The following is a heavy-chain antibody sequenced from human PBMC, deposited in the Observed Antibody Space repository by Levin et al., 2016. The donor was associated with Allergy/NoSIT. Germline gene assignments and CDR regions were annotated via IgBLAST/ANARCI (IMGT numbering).Heavy chain of an antibody. CDR3: ARGDSSGWYVVY. V-gene: IGHV4-30-2*01. D-gene: IGHD6-19*01. CDR2: IYHSGST. Sequence: SETLSLTCAVSGGSISSGGYSWSWIRQPPGKGLEWIGYIYHSGSTYYNPSLKSRVTISVDTSKNQFSLKLSSVTAADTAVYYCARGDSSGWYVVYWGQGTLVTVSS. J-gene: IGHJ4*02. CDR1: GGSISSGGYS.